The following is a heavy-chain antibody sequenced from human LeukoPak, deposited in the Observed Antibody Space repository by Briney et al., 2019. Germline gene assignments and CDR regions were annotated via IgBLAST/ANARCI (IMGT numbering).Heavy chain of an antibody. D-gene: IGHD6-19*01. CDR3: ARSSGRIDY. CDR1: GLTFSTYW. Sequence: GGSLRLSCEASGLTFSTYWMHWLPQAPGKGLVWVSHINTDGSTTNYADSVKGRFTISRDNAKSTLYLQMNSLRAEDTAVYYCARSSGRIDYWGQGILVTVSS. CDR2: INTDGSTT. J-gene: IGHJ4*02. V-gene: IGHV3-74*01.